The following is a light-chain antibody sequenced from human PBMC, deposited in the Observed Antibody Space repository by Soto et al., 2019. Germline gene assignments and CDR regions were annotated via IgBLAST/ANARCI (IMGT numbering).Light chain of an antibody. CDR3: QQYTNWPLT. CDR2: GAS. CDR1: QSVSSS. Sequence: EIVMTQSPATLSVSPGERATLSCRASQSVSSSLAWYQQKPGQAPRLLIYGASTRATGIPARFSGSGSGTEFTLTISSLQSEDFSVFYCQQYTNWPLTFGGGTKVEI. V-gene: IGKV3-15*01. J-gene: IGKJ4*01.